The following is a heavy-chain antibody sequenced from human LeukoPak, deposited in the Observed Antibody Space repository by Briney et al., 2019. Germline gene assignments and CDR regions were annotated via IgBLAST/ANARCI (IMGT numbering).Heavy chain of an antibody. D-gene: IGHD2-8*01. V-gene: IGHV4-59*08. CDR2: IYYSGST. CDR1: GGSISSYY. J-gene: IGHJ4*02. CDR3: ACTAFKYFFDY. Sequence: SETLSLTCTVSGGSISSYYWSWIRQPPGKGLEWIGYIYYSGSTNYNPSLESRVTISVDTSKNQFSLKLSSVTAADTAVYYCACTAFKYFFDYWGQGTLVTVSS.